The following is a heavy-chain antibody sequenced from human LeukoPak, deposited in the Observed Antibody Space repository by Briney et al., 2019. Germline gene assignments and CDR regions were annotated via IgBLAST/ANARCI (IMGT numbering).Heavy chain of an antibody. V-gene: IGHV4-31*03. Sequence: SQTLSLTCTVSGASITRGIYYWTWIRHHPGKGLEWIGYIYSSGYTHYSPSVRSRVIMSMDTSKNQFSLSVTSVTAADTAVYYCARSRGTIYRTDVFDIWGQGTVVTVSS. J-gene: IGHJ3*02. CDR1: GASITRGIYY. D-gene: IGHD1/OR15-1a*01. CDR2: IYSSGYT. CDR3: ARSRGTIYRTDVFDI.